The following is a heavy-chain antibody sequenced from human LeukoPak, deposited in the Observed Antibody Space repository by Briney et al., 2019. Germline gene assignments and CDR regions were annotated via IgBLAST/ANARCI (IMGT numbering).Heavy chain of an antibody. V-gene: IGHV3-7*01. CDR3: ARDNWNSFDY. CDR1: GFTVSSNY. CDR2: IRPDGSEK. Sequence: PGGSLRLSCAASGFTVSSNYMSWVRQAPGKGLEWVANIRPDGSEKYYVDSVKGRFTISRDNAKNSLYLQMNSLRAEDTAVYYCARDNWNSFDYWGQGTLVTVSS. D-gene: IGHD1-20*01. J-gene: IGHJ4*02.